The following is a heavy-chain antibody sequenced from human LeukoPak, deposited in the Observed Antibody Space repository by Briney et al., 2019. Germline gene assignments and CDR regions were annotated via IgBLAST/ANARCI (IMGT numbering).Heavy chain of an antibody. Sequence: GGSLRLSCAAYGFTFSSYGMHWVRQAPGKGLEWVAAISYDGSNKYYADSVKGRFTISRDNSKNTLYLQMNSLRAEDTAVYYCAKDLGGVRVRGVIIKGIFDYWGQGTLVTVSS. CDR1: GFTFSSYG. D-gene: IGHD3-10*01. CDR3: AKDLGGVRVRGVIIKGIFDY. V-gene: IGHV3-30*18. J-gene: IGHJ4*02. CDR2: ISYDGSNK.